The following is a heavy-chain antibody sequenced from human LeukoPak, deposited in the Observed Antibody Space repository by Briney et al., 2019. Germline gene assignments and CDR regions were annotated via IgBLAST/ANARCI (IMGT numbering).Heavy chain of an antibody. CDR2: INDGGDTK. J-gene: IGHJ4*02. Sequence: GGSLRLSCEASGFMFSDYYMSWIRQIPGKGLECVASINDGGDTKYYADSVKGRFTISRDNAKNTLYLQMGSLRAEDMAVYYCARAYSYGYFDYWGQGTLVTVSS. CDR1: GFMFSDYY. CDR3: ARAYSYGYFDY. D-gene: IGHD5-18*01. V-gene: IGHV3-11*04.